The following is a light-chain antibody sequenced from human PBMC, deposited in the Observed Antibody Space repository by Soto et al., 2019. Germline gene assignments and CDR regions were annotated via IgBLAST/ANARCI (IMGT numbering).Light chain of an antibody. V-gene: IGKV1-39*01. CDR3: QQSHSTPMT. CDR2: VAS. CDR1: QGIRNQ. J-gene: IGKJ1*01. Sequence: DIELTQFPPSLSASVGDRVTITCRASQGIRNQLNWYQQKSGEAPKVLIFVASTLQGGVPSRFSGGGSGTEFTLTISSLQPEDFATYYCQQSHSTPMTFGQGTKVDMK.